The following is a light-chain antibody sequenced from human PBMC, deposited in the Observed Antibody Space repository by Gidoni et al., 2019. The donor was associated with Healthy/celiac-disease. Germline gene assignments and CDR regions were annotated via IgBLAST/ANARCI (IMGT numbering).Light chain of an antibody. CDR1: QRVSSSY. J-gene: IGKJ1*01. Sequence: IVLTQSPGTLSLSPGERATLSCRASQRVSSSYLAWYQQKPGQAPRLLIYGASSRATGIPDRVSGSGSGTDFTLTISRLEPEDFAVYYWQQYGSSPRTFGQGTKVEIK. V-gene: IGKV3-20*01. CDR3: QQYGSSPRT. CDR2: GAS.